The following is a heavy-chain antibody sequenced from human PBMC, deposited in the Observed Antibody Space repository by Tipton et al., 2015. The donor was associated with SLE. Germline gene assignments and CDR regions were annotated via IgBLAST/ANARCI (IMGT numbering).Heavy chain of an antibody. Sequence: QLVQSGVEVKKPGASVRVSCKASGYTFTTYGISWVRQAPGQGLEWMGWISTYYGNTNYAQNFQGRVTMTADTSTRTVYMELRSLRSNDTAMYYCARSIVATTDFDFWGQGTLVSVSS. V-gene: IGHV1-18*01. CDR1: GYTFTTYG. J-gene: IGHJ4*02. CDR2: ISTYYGNT. D-gene: IGHD5-12*01. CDR3: ARSIVATTDFDF.